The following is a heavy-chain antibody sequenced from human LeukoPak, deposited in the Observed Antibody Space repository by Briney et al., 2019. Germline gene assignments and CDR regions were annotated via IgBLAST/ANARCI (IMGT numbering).Heavy chain of an antibody. J-gene: IGHJ4*02. CDR3: ARDSALAQAVMFDY. CDR2: IDHSGST. CDR1: GCSISSGYY. D-gene: IGHD6-19*01. V-gene: IGHV4-38-2*02. Sequence: SETLSLTCTVSGCSISSGYYWGWILQPPGKGLEWTGSIDHSGSTYYNPSLKSRITISVDTSKNQFFLKLSSVTAADTAVYYCARDSALAQAVMFDYWGQETLVTVSS.